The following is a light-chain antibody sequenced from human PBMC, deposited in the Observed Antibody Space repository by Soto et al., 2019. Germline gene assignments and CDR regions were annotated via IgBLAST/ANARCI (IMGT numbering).Light chain of an antibody. V-gene: IGLV2-23*01. CDR3: CLYAGSGTYV. J-gene: IGLJ1*01. Sequence: QSALTQPASVSGSPGQSITISCTGTSSDVGSYNLVSWYQQHPAKAPKLMIYEGSQRPSAVSNRFSGSQSGNAASLTISGLQAEDEADYYCCLYAGSGTYVFGSGTKLTVL. CDR1: SSDVGSYNL. CDR2: EGS.